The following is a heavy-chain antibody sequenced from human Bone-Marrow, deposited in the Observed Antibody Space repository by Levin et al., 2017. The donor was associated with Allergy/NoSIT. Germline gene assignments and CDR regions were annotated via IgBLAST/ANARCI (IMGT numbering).Heavy chain of an antibody. V-gene: IGHV4-31*03. CDR1: GGSISSGGYY. CDR2: IYYSGST. Sequence: NPSETLSLTCTVSGGSISSGGYYWSWIRQHPGKGLEWIGYIYYSGSTYYNPSLKSRVTISVDTSKNQFSLKLSSVTAADTAVYYCASRNDHTDAFDIWGQGTMVTVSS. J-gene: IGHJ3*02. CDR3: ASRNDHTDAFDI. D-gene: IGHD2-8*01.